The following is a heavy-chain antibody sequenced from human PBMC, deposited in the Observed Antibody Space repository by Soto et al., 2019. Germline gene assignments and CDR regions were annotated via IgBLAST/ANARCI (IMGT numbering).Heavy chain of an antibody. D-gene: IGHD3-22*01. CDR1: GYTFTSYS. CDR3: ARDLAEDNSGYYYACPGYYYYYGMDV. Sequence: QVQLVQSGAEVKKPGASVQVSCKASGYTFTSYSISWVRQAPGQGLEWMGWISVYTGNTKYAQRLQGRVTMTTDTSTSTAYMELRSLRSDDTAVYYCARDLAEDNSGYYYACPGYYYYYGMDVWGQGTTVTVSS. CDR2: ISVYTGNT. J-gene: IGHJ6*02. V-gene: IGHV1-18*01.